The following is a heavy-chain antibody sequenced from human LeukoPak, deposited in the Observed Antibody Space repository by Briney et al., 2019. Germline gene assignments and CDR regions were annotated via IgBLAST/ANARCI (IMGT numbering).Heavy chain of an antibody. D-gene: IGHD3-22*01. J-gene: IGHJ6*03. Sequence: GGSLRLSCAASGFTFSSYSMNWVRQAPGKGLEWVSYISSSSSTIYYADSVKGRFTISRDNSKNTLYLQMNSLRAEDTAVYYCAKDLGSGYYRYYMDVWGKGTTVTISS. CDR2: ISSSSSTI. CDR1: GFTFSSYS. V-gene: IGHV3-48*01. CDR3: AKDLGSGYYRYYMDV.